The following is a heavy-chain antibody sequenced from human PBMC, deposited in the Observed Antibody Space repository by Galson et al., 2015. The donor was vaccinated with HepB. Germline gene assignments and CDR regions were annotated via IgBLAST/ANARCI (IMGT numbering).Heavy chain of an antibody. V-gene: IGHV1-18*01. CDR3: AREFCSSSRCYIHSAYHYYYMDV. J-gene: IGHJ6*03. CDR1: GYTFTTYG. Sequence: SVKVSCKASGYTFTTYGINWVRQAPGQGLEWVGWISVYSGNTDYAQKLQGGVTMTTDTSTGTVYMELRSLRSDDTAVYYCAREFCSSSRCYIHSAYHYYYMDVWGKGTTVTVSS. D-gene: IGHD2-2*02. CDR2: ISVYSGNT.